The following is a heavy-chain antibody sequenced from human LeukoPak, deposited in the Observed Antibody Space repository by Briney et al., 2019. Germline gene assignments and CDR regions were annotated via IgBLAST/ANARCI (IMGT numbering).Heavy chain of an antibody. D-gene: IGHD4-17*01. V-gene: IGHV1-69*04. CDR1: GGTFSSYA. Sequence: SVKVSCKASGGTFSSYAISWVRQAPGQGLEWMGRIIPILGTANYAQKFQGGVTTTADKSTSTAYMELSSLRSEDTAVYYCASSLERSVTNLYWFDPWGQGTLVTVSS. CDR2: IIPILGTA. J-gene: IGHJ5*02. CDR3: ASSLERSVTNLYWFDP.